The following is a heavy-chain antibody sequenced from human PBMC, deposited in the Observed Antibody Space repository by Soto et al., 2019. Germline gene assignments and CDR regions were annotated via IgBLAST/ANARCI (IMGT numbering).Heavy chain of an antibody. J-gene: IGHJ6*02. CDR3: ARHDGPSYYYYGMDV. V-gene: IGHV4-39*01. Sequence: QLQLQESGPGLVKPSETLSLTCTVSGGSISSSSYYWGWIRQPPGKGLEWIGSIYYSGSTYYNPSLKSRVTISVDTSKNQFSLKLSSVTAADTAVYYCARHDGPSYYYYGMDVWGQGTTVTVSS. CDR2: IYYSGST. CDR1: GGSISSSSYY.